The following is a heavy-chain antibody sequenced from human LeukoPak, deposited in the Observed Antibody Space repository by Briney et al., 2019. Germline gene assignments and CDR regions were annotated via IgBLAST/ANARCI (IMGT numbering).Heavy chain of an antibody. V-gene: IGHV4-59*01. Sequence: SETLSLTCTVSGGSISSYYWSWIRQPPGKGLEWIGYIYYSGSTNYNPSLKSRVTISVDTSKNQFSLKLSSVTAADTAVYYCARVFSGQQLDYWGQGTLVTVSS. CDR2: IYYSGST. CDR3: ARVFSGQQLDY. J-gene: IGHJ4*02. D-gene: IGHD6-13*01. CDR1: GGSISSYY.